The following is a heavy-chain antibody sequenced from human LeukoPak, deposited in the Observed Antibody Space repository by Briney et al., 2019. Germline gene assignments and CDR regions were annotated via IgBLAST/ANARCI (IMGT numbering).Heavy chain of an antibody. CDR2: IKEDGSEK. D-gene: IGHD1-26*01. CDR3: ARDRLRGGSYFFRVDAFDI. V-gene: IGHV3-7*01. CDR1: GFTFSSHW. Sequence: PGGSLRLSCAASGFTFSSHWMNWVRQAPGKGLEWVANIKEDGSEKDYVDSVKGRFTISRDNAKNSLYLQMDSLRAEDTAVYYCARDRLRGGSYFFRVDAFDIWGQGTMVTVSS. J-gene: IGHJ3*02.